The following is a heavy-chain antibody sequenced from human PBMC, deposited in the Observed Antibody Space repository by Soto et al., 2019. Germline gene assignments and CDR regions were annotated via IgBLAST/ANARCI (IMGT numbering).Heavy chain of an antibody. J-gene: IGHJ5*02. CDR1: GFTFRSFT. D-gene: IGHD6-13*01. V-gene: IGHV3-21*01. CDR2: ISSNSAYI. Sequence: PXVSLRLSCAASGFTFRSFTMNWVRQAPGKGLEWVSTISSNSAYIYYTDALRGRFTISRDNAKNSLHLQMKSLRAEDTAVYYCTRDASRDSSARGWFDPWGPGTLVTVSS. CDR3: TRDASRDSSARGWFDP.